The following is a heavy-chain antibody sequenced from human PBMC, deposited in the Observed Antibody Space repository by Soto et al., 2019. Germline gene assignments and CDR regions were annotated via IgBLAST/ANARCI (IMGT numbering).Heavy chain of an antibody. V-gene: IGHV3-30*18. Sequence: QVQLVESGGGVVQPGRSLRLSCAASGFTFSRYGMHWVRQAPGKGLEWVAVISHDGSNKYYADSVKGRFTISRDNSKNTLYMKMNGLRAEDPLVYYWAKNKWPTVTPCYHYYTMDVRGKGTTVTVS. CDR1: GFTFSRYG. CDR2: ISHDGSNK. J-gene: IGHJ6*03. CDR3: AKNKWPTVTPCYHYYTMDV. D-gene: IGHD4-17*01.